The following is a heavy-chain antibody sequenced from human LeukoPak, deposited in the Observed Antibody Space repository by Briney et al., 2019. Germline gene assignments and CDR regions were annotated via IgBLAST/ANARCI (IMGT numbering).Heavy chain of an antibody. CDR2: LNGDGSST. D-gene: IGHD6-13*01. CDR3: ARQQLEQGVYFDY. J-gene: IGHJ4*02. V-gene: IGHV3-74*01. CDR1: GFTFTTYW. Sequence: GGSLRLSCVTSGFTFTTYWMHWVRQVPGKGLVWVSCLNGDGSSTIYADSVKGRFTISRDNAKNTVYLQMNSLRVEDTAVYYCARQQLEQGVYFDYWGQGILVTVSS.